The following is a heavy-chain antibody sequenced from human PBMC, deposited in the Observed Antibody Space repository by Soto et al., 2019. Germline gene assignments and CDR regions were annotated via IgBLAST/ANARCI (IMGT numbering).Heavy chain of an antibody. CDR2: IYSSGSR. CDR1: GDSLSSSRHY. V-gene: IGHV4-39*01. J-gene: IGHJ4*02. Sequence: SETLSLTCTVSGDSLSSSRHYWGWIRQPPGKGLEWIGSIYSSGSRYYNPSLKSRVTISVDTSKNQLSLQVNSVTAADTAVYYCASPRQRGLITSFLEYWGQGSLVTVSS. CDR3: ASPRQRGLITSFLEY. D-gene: IGHD3-16*01.